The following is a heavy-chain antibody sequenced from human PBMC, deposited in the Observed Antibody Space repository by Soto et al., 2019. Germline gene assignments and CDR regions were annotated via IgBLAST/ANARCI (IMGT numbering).Heavy chain of an antibody. CDR1: GGSISSSSYY. V-gene: IGHV4-39*01. J-gene: IGHJ5*02. Sequence: SETLSLTCTVSGGSISSSSYYWGWIRQPPGKGLEWIGSIYYSGSTYYNPSLKSRVTISVDTSKNQFSLKLSSVTAADTAVYYCARHVVSPIVVVPAANWFDPWGQGTLVTVSS. CDR3: ARHVVSPIVVVPAANWFDP. D-gene: IGHD2-2*01. CDR2: IYYSGST.